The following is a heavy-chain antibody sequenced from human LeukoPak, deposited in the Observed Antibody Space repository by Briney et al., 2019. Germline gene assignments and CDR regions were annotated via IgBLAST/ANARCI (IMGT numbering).Heavy chain of an antibody. Sequence: PGGSLRLSCAASGFTFSSYSMNWVRQAPGKGLEWVPSISSSSSYIYYADSVKGRFTISRGNAKNSLYLQMNSLRAEDTAVYYCARDRTRVNDFFDYWGQGTLVTVSS. D-gene: IGHD1-7*01. J-gene: IGHJ4*02. CDR3: ARDRTRVNDFFDY. V-gene: IGHV3-21*01. CDR1: GFTFSSYS. CDR2: ISSSSSYI.